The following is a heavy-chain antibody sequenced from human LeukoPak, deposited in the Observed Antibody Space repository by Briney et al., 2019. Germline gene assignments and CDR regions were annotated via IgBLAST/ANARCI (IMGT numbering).Heavy chain of an antibody. D-gene: IGHD6-13*01. CDR3: ARPTSSEQQLVLDAFDI. CDR1: GYTFTGYY. J-gene: IGHJ3*02. CDR2: INPNSGGT. V-gene: IGHV1-2*02. Sequence: ASVKVSCTASGYTFTGYYMHWVRQAPGQGLEWMGWINPNSGGTNYAKKFQGRVTMTRDTSISTAYMELSRLRSDDTAVYYCARPTSSEQQLVLDAFDIWGQGTMVTVSS.